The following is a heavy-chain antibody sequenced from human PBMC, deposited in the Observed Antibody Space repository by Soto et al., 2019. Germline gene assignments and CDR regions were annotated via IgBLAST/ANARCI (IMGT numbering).Heavy chain of an antibody. D-gene: IGHD3-3*01. V-gene: IGHV3-23*01. CDR2: ISGSGGST. CDR1: GFTFSSYA. CDR3: AAADYDFWSGYPTRCDY. Sequence: GGSLRLSCAASGFTFSSYAMSWVRQAPGKGLEWVSAISGSGGSTYYADSVKGRFTISRDNSKNTLYLQMNSLRAEDTAVYYCAAADYDFWSGYPTRCDYWGQGTLVTVSS. J-gene: IGHJ4*02.